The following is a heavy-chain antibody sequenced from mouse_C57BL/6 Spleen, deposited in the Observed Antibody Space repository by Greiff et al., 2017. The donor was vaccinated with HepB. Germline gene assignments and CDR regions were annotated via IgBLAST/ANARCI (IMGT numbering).Heavy chain of an antibody. J-gene: IGHJ3*01. CDR3: ARSGISYYSNPWFAY. V-gene: IGHV1-82*01. CDR1: GYAFSSSW. Sequence: QVQLQQSGPELVKPGASVKISCKASGYAFSSSWMNWVKQRPGKGLEWIGRIYPGDGDTNYNGKFKGKATLTADKSSSTAYMQLSSLTSEDSAVYFCARSGISYYSNPWFAYWGQGTLVTVSA. CDR2: IYPGDGDT. D-gene: IGHD2-5*01.